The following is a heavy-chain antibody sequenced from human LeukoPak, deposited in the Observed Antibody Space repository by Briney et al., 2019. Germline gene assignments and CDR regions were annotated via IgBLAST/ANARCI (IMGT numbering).Heavy chain of an antibody. CDR1: GFIFSNYV. CDR3: AKRGGGTMFAFDI. V-gene: IGHV3-23*01. J-gene: IGHJ3*02. Sequence: GGSLRLSCAASGFIFSNYVMGWVRQAPGKGLELVSSISDIGIGTYYADSVKGRFTIFRDNSKNILYLQMNSLRAEDTAIYYCAKRGGGTMFAFDIWGQGTMVTVSS. D-gene: IGHD3-10*02. CDR2: ISDIGIGT.